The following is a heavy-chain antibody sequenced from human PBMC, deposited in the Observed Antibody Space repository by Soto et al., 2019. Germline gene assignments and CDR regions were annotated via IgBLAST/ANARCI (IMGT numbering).Heavy chain of an antibody. CDR2: TYYRSQWHY. CDR3: VRLVGNRWLDH. CDR1: GDSVSSNSAV. D-gene: IGHD3-9*01. J-gene: IGHJ4*02. V-gene: IGHV6-1*01. Sequence: QVQLQQSGPGLVKPSQTLSLTCAISGDSVSSNSAVWNWIRQSPSRGLEWLGRTYYRSQWHYEYAVFVQSRISIDPGTSKNHFSLQLNSVTPEDTAVYYCVRLVGNRWLDHWGQGTLVTVSS.